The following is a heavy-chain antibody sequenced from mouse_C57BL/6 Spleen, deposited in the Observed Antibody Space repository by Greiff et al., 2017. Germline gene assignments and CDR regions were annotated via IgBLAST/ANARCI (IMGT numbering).Heavy chain of an antibody. CDR2: IYPGNSDT. J-gene: IGHJ3*01. Sequence: EVQLQESGTVLARPGASVKMSCKTSGYTFTSYWMHWVKPRPGQGLEWIGAIYPGNSDTSYNQKFKGKAKLTADTSASTAYMELSSLTNEDSAVYYCTREYYGGFAYWGQGTLVTVSA. CDR3: TREYYGGFAY. CDR1: GYTFTSYW. D-gene: IGHD1-1*01. V-gene: IGHV1-5*01.